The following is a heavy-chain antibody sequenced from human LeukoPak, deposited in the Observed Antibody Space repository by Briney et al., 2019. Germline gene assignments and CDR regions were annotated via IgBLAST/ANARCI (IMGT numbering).Heavy chain of an antibody. Sequence: GGSLRLSCAVSGLSFSTSWMDWVRQAPGKGLEWVASINPDESEKYSAGSVKGRFTISRDSAKNSLYLQMNSLRAEDTAVYYCARFRTWGDKAFDYWGQGTLVTVSS. D-gene: IGHD2-21*02. V-gene: IGHV3-7*01. CDR2: INPDESEK. J-gene: IGHJ4*02. CDR3: ARFRTWGDKAFDY. CDR1: GLSFSTSW.